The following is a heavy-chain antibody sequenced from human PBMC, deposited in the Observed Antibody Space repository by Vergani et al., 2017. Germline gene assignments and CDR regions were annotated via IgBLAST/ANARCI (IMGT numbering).Heavy chain of an antibody. CDR2: IFYTGTS. Sequence: QLQLQESGPGLLKPSETLSLTCSVSGTSISGSSDYWGWIRQPTGKGLEWIGSIFYTGTSYYNPSLESRATNSVDTSNNQFSLMLTSVTAADTAVYYCARHQLANCGGDCVDFWGQGVLVTVSS. V-gene: IGHV4-39*01. D-gene: IGHD2-21*02. CDR1: GTSISGSSDY. CDR3: ARHQLANCGGDCVDF. J-gene: IGHJ4*02.